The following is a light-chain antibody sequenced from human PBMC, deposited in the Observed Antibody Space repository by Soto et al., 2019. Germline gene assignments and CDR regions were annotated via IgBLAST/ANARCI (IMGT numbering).Light chain of an antibody. CDR2: RNN. CDR3: QSYDNSLSGSRV. J-gene: IGLJ3*02. Sequence: QSALTQPPSASGTPGQRVNISCSGSSSNIGSNYVYWYRQFPGTAPKLLIQRNNQRPSGVPARFSGSKSGTSASLAISGLRSEDEADYYCQSYDNSLSGSRVFGGGTKVTVL. CDR1: SSNIGSNY. V-gene: IGLV1-47*01.